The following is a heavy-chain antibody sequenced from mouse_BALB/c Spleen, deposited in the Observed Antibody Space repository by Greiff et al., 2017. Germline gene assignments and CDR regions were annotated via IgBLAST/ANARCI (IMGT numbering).Heavy chain of an antibody. D-gene: IGHD2-4*01. V-gene: IGHV3-8*02. CDR1: GDSITSGY. CDR2: ISYSGST. Sequence: VQLQQSGPSLVKPSQTLSLTCSVTGDSITSGYWNWIRKFPGNKLEYMGYISYSGSTYYNPSLKSRISITRDTSKNQYYLQLNSVTTEDTATYYCARGGYDYDGAWFAYWGQGTLVTVSA. CDR3: ARGGYDYDGAWFAY. J-gene: IGHJ3*01.